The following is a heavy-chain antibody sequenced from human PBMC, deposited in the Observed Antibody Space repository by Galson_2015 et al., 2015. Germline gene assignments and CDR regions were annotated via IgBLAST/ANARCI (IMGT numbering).Heavy chain of an antibody. D-gene: IGHD2-2*01. CDR2: TYYRSKWYN. V-gene: IGHV6-1*01. CDR1: GDSVSSNSGA. J-gene: IGHJ3*02. CDR3: ASTSPHCSSSSCYRNAFDM. Sequence: CAISGDSVSSNSGAWNWIRQSPSRGLEWLGRTYYRSKWYNDYAASVRSRISISPDIFKNQFSLQLNSVTPEDTAVYYCASTSPHCSSSSCYRNAFDMWGQGTMVTVSS.